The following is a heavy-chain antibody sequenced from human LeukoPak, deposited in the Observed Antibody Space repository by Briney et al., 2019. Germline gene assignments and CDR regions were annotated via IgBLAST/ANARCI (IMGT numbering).Heavy chain of an antibody. J-gene: IGHJ4*02. D-gene: IGHD3-3*01. CDR1: GGSIGTYY. Sequence: PSETLSLTCTVSGGSIGTYYWSWIRQPPGEGLEWIGDIYSSGSTNYNPSLRSRVTISIDTSKNQFSLKLSSVTAADTAVYYCAKLGNYDLMIDYWGQGTLVTVSS. CDR3: AKLGNYDLMIDY. CDR2: IYSSGST. V-gene: IGHV4-59*08.